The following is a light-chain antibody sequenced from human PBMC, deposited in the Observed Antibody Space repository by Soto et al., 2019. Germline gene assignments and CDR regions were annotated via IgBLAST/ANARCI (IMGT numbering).Light chain of an antibody. CDR3: QQSYSTPYT. Sequence: DIQMTQSPSSLSASVGDRVTITCRASQSISSYLNWYQQKPGKAPKCLIYAASSLQSGVPSRFSGSGSRTDFTLTISSLQPEDFATYYCQQSYSTPYTFGQGTKLEIK. CDR2: AAS. CDR1: QSISSY. J-gene: IGKJ2*01. V-gene: IGKV1-39*01.